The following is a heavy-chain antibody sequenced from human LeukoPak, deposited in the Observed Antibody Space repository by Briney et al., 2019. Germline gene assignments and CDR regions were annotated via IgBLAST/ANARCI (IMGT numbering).Heavy chain of an antibody. V-gene: IGHV4-59*08. CDR2: IYYSGST. Sequence: SETLSLTCTVSGGSISSYYWSWIRQPPGKGLEWIGYIYYSGSTNYNPSLKSRVTISVDTSKNQFSLKLSSVTAADTAVYYCAGGQIRLGELSLFPFDYWGQGTLVTVSS. CDR3: AGGQIRLGELSLFPFDY. J-gene: IGHJ4*02. D-gene: IGHD3-16*02. CDR1: GGSISSYY.